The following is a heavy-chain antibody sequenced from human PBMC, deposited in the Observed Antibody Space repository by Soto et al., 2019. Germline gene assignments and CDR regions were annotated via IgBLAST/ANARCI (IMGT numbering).Heavy chain of an antibody. CDR1: GFTFSGYS. D-gene: IGHD3-3*01. CDR3: ARVPKNYDFWIDYGMDV. J-gene: IGHJ6*02. CDR2: ISSSSSYI. V-gene: IGHV3-21*01. Sequence: GGSLRLSWAASGFTFSGYSMNGGRQAPGKGLEWVSSISSSSSYIYYADSVKGRFTISRDNAKNSLYLQMNSLRAEDTAVYYCARVPKNYDFWIDYGMDVWGQGTTVTVS.